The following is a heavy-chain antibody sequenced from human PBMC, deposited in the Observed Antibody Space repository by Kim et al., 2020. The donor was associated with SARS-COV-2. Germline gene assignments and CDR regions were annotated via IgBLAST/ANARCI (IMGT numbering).Heavy chain of an antibody. CDR3: ARVNVDTAMVAYFDY. J-gene: IGHJ4*02. Sequence: QKFQGRVTITRDTSASTAYMELSSLRSEDTAVYYCARVNVDTAMVAYFDYWGQGTLVTVSS. D-gene: IGHD5-18*01. V-gene: IGHV1-3*01.